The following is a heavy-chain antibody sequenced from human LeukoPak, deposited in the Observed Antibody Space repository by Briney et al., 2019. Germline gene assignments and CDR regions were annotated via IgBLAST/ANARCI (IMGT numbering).Heavy chain of an antibody. J-gene: IGHJ1*01. CDR2: ISGSGDRT. CDR1: GFTFSSYA. Sequence: GESLKISCAASGFTFSSYAMSWVRQAPGTGLEWVSGISGSGDRTRYADSVKGRFTLSRDNSKNTLYLQVNSLRAEDTADYYCAKDVCNIGECYFDNWGQGTLVTVSS. V-gene: IGHV3-23*01. D-gene: IGHD2-21*01. CDR3: AKDVCNIGECYFDN.